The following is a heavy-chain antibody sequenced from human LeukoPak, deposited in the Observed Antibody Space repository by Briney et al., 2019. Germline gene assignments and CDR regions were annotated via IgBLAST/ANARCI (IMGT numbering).Heavy chain of an antibody. CDR1: GFTQNA. D-gene: IGHD3-10*02. CDR2: ISLSGGNS. J-gene: IGHJ6*04. Sequence: GGSLRLSCAASGFTQNAMGWVRQAPGKGLEWVAGISLSGGNSHYANYVKGRFTISRDKAKNSKYLQMNSLRAEDTAVYYCAELGITMIGGVSGKGTTVTLSS. V-gene: IGHV3-23*01. CDR3: AELGITMIGGV.